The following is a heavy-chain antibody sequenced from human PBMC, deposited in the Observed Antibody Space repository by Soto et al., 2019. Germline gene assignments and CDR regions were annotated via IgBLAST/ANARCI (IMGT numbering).Heavy chain of an antibody. CDR3: ARVRSGASGHYFRLAV. V-gene: IGHV3-7*05. CDR1: GFTFRSYW. D-gene: IGHD3-10*01. J-gene: IGHJ6*04. Sequence: GGSLRLSCAASGFTFRSYWMSWVRQAAGKGLEWVANINKDGSEQYYVDSVKGRFTISRDNAMNSLYLQMNSLRAEDTAVYYCARVRSGASGHYFRLAVWGKGTTVTVSS. CDR2: INKDGSEQ.